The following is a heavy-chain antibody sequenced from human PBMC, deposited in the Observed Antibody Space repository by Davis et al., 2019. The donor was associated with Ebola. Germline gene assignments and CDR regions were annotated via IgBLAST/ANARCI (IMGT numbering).Heavy chain of an antibody. CDR1: GGTFSSYA. Sequence: SVKVSCKASGGTFSSYAISWVRQAPGQGLEWMGGIIPIFGTANYAQKFQGRVTITADESTSTAYMELSSLRSEDTAVYYCARDRSPNYYDSSGWDYWGQGTLVTVSS. V-gene: IGHV1-69*13. D-gene: IGHD3-22*01. CDR3: ARDRSPNYYDSSGWDY. CDR2: IIPIFGTA. J-gene: IGHJ4*02.